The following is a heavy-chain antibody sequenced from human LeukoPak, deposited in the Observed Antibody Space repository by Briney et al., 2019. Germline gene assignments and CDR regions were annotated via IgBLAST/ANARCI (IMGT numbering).Heavy chain of an antibody. Sequence: GGSLRLSCAASGFTFSNAWMSWVRQAPGKGLEWVGRIKSNSHGGTKEYAAPVKGRITISRDDSKNTMYLQMYSLKIEDTAVYFCTADFGPAPTDIGLAGFLPWGQGTLVTVSS. J-gene: IGHJ1*01. CDR2: IKSNSHGGTK. CDR3: TADFGPAPTDIGLAGFLP. D-gene: IGHD2/OR15-2a*01. CDR1: GFTFSNAW. V-gene: IGHV3-15*05.